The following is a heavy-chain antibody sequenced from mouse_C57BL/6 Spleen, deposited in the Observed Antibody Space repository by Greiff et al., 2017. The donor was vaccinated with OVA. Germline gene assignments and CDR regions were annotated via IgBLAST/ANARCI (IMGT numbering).Heavy chain of an antibody. J-gene: IGHJ2*01. CDR1: GYTFTSYW. Sequence: QVQLKQPGAELERPGTSVKLSCKASGYTFTSYWMHWVKQRPGQGLEWIGVIDPSDSYTNYNQKFKGKATLTVDTSSSTAYMQLSSLTSEDSAVYYCARNSPYFDYWGQGTTLTVSS. V-gene: IGHV1-59*01. CDR2: IDPSDSYT. CDR3: ARNSPYFDY.